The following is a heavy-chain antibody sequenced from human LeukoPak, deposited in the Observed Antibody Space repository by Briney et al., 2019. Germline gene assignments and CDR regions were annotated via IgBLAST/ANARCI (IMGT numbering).Heavy chain of an antibody. CDR1: GFTFSSYG. V-gene: IGHV3-30*02. Sequence: GGSLRLSCAASGFTFSSYGMHWVRQAPGKGLEWVAFIRYDGSNKYYADSAKGRFTISRDNSKNALYLQMNSLRAEDTAVYYCAKATMVRGVDISYYYYGMDVWGQGTTVTVSS. CDR2: IRYDGSNK. D-gene: IGHD3-10*01. J-gene: IGHJ6*02. CDR3: AKATMVRGVDISYYYYGMDV.